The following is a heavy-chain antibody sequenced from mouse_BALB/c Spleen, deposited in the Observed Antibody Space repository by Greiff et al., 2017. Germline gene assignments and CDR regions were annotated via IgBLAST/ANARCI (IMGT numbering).Heavy chain of an antibody. CDR3: ARRRYDWYFDV. D-gene: IGHD2-14*01. V-gene: IGHV1-69*02. J-gene: IGHJ1*01. Sequence: QVQLKQSGAELVKPGASVKLSCKASGYTFTSYWMHWVKQRPGQGLEWIGEIDPSDSYTNYNQKFKGKATLTVDKSSSTAYMQLSSLTSEDSAVYYCARRRYDWYFDVWGAGTTVTVSA. CDR2: IDPSDSYT. CDR1: GYTFTSYW.